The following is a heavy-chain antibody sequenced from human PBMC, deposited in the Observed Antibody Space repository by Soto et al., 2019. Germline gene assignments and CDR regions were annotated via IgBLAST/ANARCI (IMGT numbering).Heavy chain of an antibody. D-gene: IGHD4-17*01. CDR1: GGSISSFY. J-gene: IGHJ4*02. V-gene: IGHV4-59*01. CDR2: IYNSGST. CDR3: AYGVSRGPFDS. Sequence: QVQLQESGPGLVRPSETLSLTCTVSGGSISSFYWSWIRQPPGKGLEWIGYIYNSGSTNYNPSLKSRVTISVDTSKNQFSLKLSSVTAADTAVYYCAYGVSRGPFDSWGQGTLVTVSS.